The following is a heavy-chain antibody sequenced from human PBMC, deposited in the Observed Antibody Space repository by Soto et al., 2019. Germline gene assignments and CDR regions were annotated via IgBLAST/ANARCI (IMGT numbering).Heavy chain of an antibody. D-gene: IGHD2-2*01. Sequence: QLQLQESGPGLVKPSETLSLTCTVSGGSISSSNYYWGWIRQPPGKGLEWIGSIYYSGSTYYNPSLKSRLTISVDTSKNQFSLKLSSVTAADTAVYYCARHHTSQPFLWGQGTLVTVSS. V-gene: IGHV4-39*01. CDR3: ARHHTSQPFL. J-gene: IGHJ4*02. CDR2: IYYSGST. CDR1: GGSISSSNYY.